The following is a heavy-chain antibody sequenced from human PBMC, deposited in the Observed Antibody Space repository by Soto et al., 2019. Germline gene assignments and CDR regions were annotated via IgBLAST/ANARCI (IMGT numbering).Heavy chain of an antibody. CDR3: AHSHHPRGRTSYNWNDFFDY. CDR2: IYWNDDK. Sequence: GSGPTLVNPTQTLTLTCTFSGFSLSTSGVGVGWIRQPPGKALEWLALIYWNDDKRYSPSLKSRLTITKDTSKNQVVLTMTNMDPVDTATYYCAHSHHPRGRTSYNWNDFFDYWGQGTLVTVSS. CDR1: GFSLSTSGVG. J-gene: IGHJ4*02. V-gene: IGHV2-5*01. D-gene: IGHD1-1*01.